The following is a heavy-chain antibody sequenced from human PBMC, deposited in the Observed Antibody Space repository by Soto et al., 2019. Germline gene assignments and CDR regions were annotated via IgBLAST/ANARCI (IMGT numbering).Heavy chain of an antibody. D-gene: IGHD5-12*01. CDR2: VNAGNGNT. V-gene: IGHV1-3*01. CDR3: ARGSPAQLVATITSPPDY. J-gene: IGHJ4*02. CDR1: GYTFTSYA. Sequence: GASVKVSCKASGYTFTSYAMHWVRQAPGQRLEWMGWVNAGNGNTKYSQKFQGRVTITRDTSASTAYMELSSLRSEDTAVYYCARGSPAQLVATITSPPDYWGQGTLVTVSS.